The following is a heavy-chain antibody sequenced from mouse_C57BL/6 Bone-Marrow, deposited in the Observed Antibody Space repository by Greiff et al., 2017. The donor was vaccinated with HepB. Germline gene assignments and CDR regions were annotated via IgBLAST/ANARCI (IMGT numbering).Heavy chain of an antibody. CDR3: ARGYDGSSPYWYFDV. CDR1: GFTFSDYG. Sequence: EVQLVESGGGLVKPGGSLKLSCAASGFTFSDYGMHWVRQAPEKGLEWVAYISSGSSTIYSADTVKDRFTISRDNAKNTLFLQMTSLRSEDTAMYYCARGYDGSSPYWYFDVWGTGTTVTVSA. V-gene: IGHV5-17*01. CDR2: ISSGSSTI. D-gene: IGHD1-1*01. J-gene: IGHJ1*03.